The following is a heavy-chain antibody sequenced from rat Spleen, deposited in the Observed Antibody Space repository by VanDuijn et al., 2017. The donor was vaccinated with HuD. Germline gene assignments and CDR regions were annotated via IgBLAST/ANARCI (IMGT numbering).Heavy chain of an antibody. Sequence: EVQLVESGGGLVQPGRSLKLSCAASGFTFSNYDMAWVRQAPTRGLEWVATISTTGGSTYYRDSVKGRFTISRDNAKSTLYLQMNSLRSEDTATYYCTREDYYNGGLDYWGQGVMVTVSS. V-gene: IGHV5-27*01. J-gene: IGHJ2*01. CDR1: GFTFSNYD. CDR3: TREDYYNGGLDY. CDR2: ISTTGGST. D-gene: IGHD1-1*01.